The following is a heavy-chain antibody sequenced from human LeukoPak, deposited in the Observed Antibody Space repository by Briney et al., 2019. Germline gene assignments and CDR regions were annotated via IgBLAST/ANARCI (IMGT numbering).Heavy chain of an antibody. Sequence: SETLSLTCTVSGGSISSGSHYWSWIRQPAGKGLEWIGRIYTSGSTNYNPSLKSRVTISVDTSKNQFSLKLSSVTAADTAVYYCARDSSSSGYFQHWGQGTLVTVSS. CDR3: ARDSSSSGYFQH. J-gene: IGHJ1*01. CDR2: IYTSGST. CDR1: GGSISSGSHY. V-gene: IGHV4-61*02. D-gene: IGHD6-6*01.